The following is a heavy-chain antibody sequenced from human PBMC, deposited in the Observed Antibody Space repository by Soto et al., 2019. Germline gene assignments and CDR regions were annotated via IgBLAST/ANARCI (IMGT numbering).Heavy chain of an antibody. V-gene: IGHV3-48*03. J-gene: IGHJ5*02. Sequence: GGSLRLSCAASGFTFSSYAMNWVRQAPGKGLEWVSYISSSGSTIYYADSVKGRFTISRDNAKNSLYLQMNSLRAEDTAVYYCARDRVIAVAGYNWFDPWGQGTLVTVSS. CDR1: GFTFSSYA. D-gene: IGHD6-19*01. CDR2: ISSSGSTI. CDR3: ARDRVIAVAGYNWFDP.